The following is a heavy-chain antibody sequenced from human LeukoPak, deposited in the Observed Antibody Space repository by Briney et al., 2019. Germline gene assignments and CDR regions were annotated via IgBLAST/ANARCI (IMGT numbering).Heavy chain of an antibody. J-gene: IGHJ4*02. Sequence: SGTLSLTCSVSGGSISSYYWNWIRQPPEKGLEWIGYIYYSGSTNYNPSLRSRVTISVDTSKNQFSLKLSSVTAADTAVYYCARAPYSYGSYYFDYWGQGTLVTVSS. CDR2: IYYSGST. D-gene: IGHD5-18*01. V-gene: IGHV4-59*01. CDR1: GGSISSYY. CDR3: ARAPYSYGSYYFDY.